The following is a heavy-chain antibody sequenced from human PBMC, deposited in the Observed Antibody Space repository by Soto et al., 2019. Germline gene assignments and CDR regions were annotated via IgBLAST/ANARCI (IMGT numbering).Heavy chain of an antibody. CDR3: AIPYCSGGSCYYYGMNV. CDR2: IYPGDSDT. V-gene: IGHV5-51*01. CDR1: GNSFNNW. D-gene: IGHD2-15*01. J-gene: IGHJ6*02. Sequence: RGESLKISGKGLGNSFNNWIGWVRQMPGKGLEWVGIIYPGDSDTRYSPSFQGQVTISADKSISTAYLQWSSLKASDTAMYYCAIPYCSGGSCYYYGMNVWGQGTTVTVSS.